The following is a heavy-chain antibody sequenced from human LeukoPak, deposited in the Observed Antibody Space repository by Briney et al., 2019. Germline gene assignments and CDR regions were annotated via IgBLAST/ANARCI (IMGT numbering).Heavy chain of an antibody. J-gene: IGHJ4*02. D-gene: IGHD1-26*01. CDR2: IYSGGST. CDR1: GFTVSSNY. CDR3: AKDIVYYFDY. V-gene: IGHV3-53*01. Sequence: AGGSLRLSCAASGFTVSSNYMSWVRQAPGKGLEWVSVIYSGGSTYYADSVKGRFTISRDNSKNTLYLQMNSLRAEDTAVYYCAKDIVYYFDYWGQGTLVTVSS.